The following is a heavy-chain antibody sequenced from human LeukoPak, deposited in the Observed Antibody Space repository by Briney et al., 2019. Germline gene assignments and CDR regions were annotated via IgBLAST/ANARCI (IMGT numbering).Heavy chain of an antibody. D-gene: IGHD5-12*01. CDR3: VRDGGVSGYDLLDY. J-gene: IGHJ4*02. CDR1: GFTFSNYW. CDR2: INQDGSKE. Sequence: GGSLRLSCAASGFTFSNYWMTWVRQAPGKGLEWVAHINQDGSKEYYMDSVKARFTISRDNAKNSLTLQMNSLRAEDTAVYYCVRDGGVSGYDLLDYWGQGTLVTVSS. V-gene: IGHV3-7*01.